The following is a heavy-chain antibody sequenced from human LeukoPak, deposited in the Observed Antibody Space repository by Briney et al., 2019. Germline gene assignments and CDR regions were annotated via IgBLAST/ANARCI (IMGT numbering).Heavy chain of an antibody. D-gene: IGHD1-26*01. CDR1: AGSISSGSYK. J-gene: IGHJ4*02. CDR2: IHTSGRT. Sequence: PSETLPSTCTASAGSISSGSYKRYLSQQPAGRVLEWIGNIHTSGRTSYKSSLTSRVTISIDTSNNAFSLRLNSVTAADTAVYYCARDHSGSFWTFDYWGQGSLVTVSS. V-gene: IGHV4-61*09. CDR3: ARDHSGSFWTFDY.